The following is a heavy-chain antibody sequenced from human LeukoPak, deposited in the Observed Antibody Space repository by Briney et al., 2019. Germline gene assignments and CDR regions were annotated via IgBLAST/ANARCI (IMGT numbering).Heavy chain of an antibody. D-gene: IGHD6-13*01. CDR2: IYSCGGT. J-gene: IGHJ4*02. CDR3: ARDPPGIAASGTYY. V-gene: IGHV3-53*01. CDR1: GFSVSNNY. Sequence: GGSLRLSCAVSGFSVSNNYMNWVRQAPGKGLEWVSLIYSCGGTSYADSVKGRFTISRDSSKNTLFLQMNSLRVEDTAVYYCARDPPGIAASGTYYWGQGTLVTVSS.